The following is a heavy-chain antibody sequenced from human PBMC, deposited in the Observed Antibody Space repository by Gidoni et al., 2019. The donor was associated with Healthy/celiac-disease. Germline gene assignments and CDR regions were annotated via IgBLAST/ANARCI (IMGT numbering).Heavy chain of an antibody. V-gene: IGHV3-21*01. D-gene: IGHD3-10*01. Sequence: EVQLVESGGGLVKPGGALRLSCAASGFTFSSYSMNWVRKAPGKGLEWVSSMSSSSSYIYYADSVKGRFTISRDNAKNSLYRQMNSLRAEDTAVYYCASADFHSSYGSGSYLGYWGQGTLVTVSS. J-gene: IGHJ4*02. CDR1: GFTFSSYS. CDR2: MSSSSSYI. CDR3: ASADFHSSYGSGSYLGY.